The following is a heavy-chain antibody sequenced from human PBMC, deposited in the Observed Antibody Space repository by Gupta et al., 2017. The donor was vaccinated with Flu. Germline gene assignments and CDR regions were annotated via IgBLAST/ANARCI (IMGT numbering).Heavy chain of an antibody. V-gene: IGHV1-2*06. Sequence: QVQLVQSGAEVKQPGASVKVSCKASGYAFSGYNLHWVRQAPGQGLEWMGRINPNSAITKYAQKFQGRVTMTKNTSIGTAYMELRSLRSDDTAVYYCARAPLAGHGAFDIWGQGTMVTVSS. D-gene: IGHD6-19*01. J-gene: IGHJ3*02. CDR1: GYAFSGYN. CDR2: INPNSAIT. CDR3: ARAPLAGHGAFDI.